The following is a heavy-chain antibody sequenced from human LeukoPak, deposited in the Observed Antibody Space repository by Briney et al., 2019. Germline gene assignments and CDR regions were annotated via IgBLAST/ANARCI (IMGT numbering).Heavy chain of an antibody. CDR2: IHYSGST. CDR3: AREAPICSGGTCYDY. CDR1: GGSISSYY. J-gene: IGHJ4*02. D-gene: IGHD2-15*01. V-gene: IGHV4-59*01. Sequence: PSETLSLTCTVSGGSISSYYWSWIRQPPGKGLEWIGYIHYSGSTNYNPSLKSRVIISVDTSKNQFSLKLSSVTAADTAVYYCAREAPICSGGTCYDYWGQGTLVTVS.